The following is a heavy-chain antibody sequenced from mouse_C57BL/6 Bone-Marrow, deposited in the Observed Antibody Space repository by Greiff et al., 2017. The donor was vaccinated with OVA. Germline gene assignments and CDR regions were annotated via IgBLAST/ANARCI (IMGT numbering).Heavy chain of an antibody. CDR3: AREGYDGGAY. Sequence: VQLQQSGAELARPGASVKLSCKASGNTFTSYGISWVKQRTGQGLEWIGKIYPRSGNTYYNEKFKGKATLTADKSSSTAYMELRSLTSEDSAVYFCAREGYDGGAYWGQGTLVTVSA. J-gene: IGHJ3*01. CDR1: GNTFTSYG. CDR2: IYPRSGNT. V-gene: IGHV1-81*01. D-gene: IGHD2-3*01.